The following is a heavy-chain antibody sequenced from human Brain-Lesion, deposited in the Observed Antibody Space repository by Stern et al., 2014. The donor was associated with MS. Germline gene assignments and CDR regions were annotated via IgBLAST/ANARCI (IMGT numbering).Heavy chain of an antibody. CDR1: GGSISSGGYY. CDR3: ARGRVVPGFQYYATDV. Sequence: VQLVESGPGLVKPSQTLSLSCTVSGGSISSGGYYWSWIRQPAGKGLEWIGRIFNSGSTSYNPSLKSRVPIQIDTSKNHFSLRLNSMTAADTAVYYCARGRVVPGFQYYATDVWGQGTTVIVSS. V-gene: IGHV4-61*02. CDR2: IFNSGST. D-gene: IGHD2-2*01. J-gene: IGHJ6*02.